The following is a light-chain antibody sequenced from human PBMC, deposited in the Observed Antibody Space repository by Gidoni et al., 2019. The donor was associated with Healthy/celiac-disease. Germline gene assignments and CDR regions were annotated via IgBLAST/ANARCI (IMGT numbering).Light chain of an antibody. J-gene: IGKJ2*01. V-gene: IGKV2-30*01. Sequence: EAVVTQAQVPRPVTLGQPASIPCRSSQSLVYSDGNIDVNWFQQRPGQSTRRLIYKVANRDSGVPVRFSGSGSGTDFTLKISRVQAEDVGVYYCMQGTHSYTFGQGTKLEIK. CDR2: KVA. CDR3: MQGTHSYT. CDR1: QSLVYSDGNID.